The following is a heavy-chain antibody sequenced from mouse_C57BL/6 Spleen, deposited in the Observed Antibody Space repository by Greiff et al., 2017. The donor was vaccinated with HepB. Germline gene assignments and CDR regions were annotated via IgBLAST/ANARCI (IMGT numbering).Heavy chain of an antibody. CDR1: GYTFTSYT. J-gene: IGHJ3*01. CDR3: ARMRDGYAWFAY. V-gene: IGHV1-4*01. Sequence: QVQLQQSGAELARPGASVKMSCKASGYTFTSYTIHWVKQRPGQGLEWIGYINPSSGYTKYNQKFKDKATLTADKSSSTAYMQLSSLTSEDSAVYYCARMRDGYAWFAYWGQGTLVTVSA. D-gene: IGHD2-3*01. CDR2: INPSSGYT.